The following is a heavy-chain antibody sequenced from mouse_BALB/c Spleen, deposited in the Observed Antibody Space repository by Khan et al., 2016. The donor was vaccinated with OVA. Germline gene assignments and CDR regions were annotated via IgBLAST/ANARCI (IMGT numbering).Heavy chain of an antibody. Sequence: EVELVESGPSLVKPSQTLSLTCSVTGDSITTGYWNWIRKFPGNKLEYMGYIIYTGYTYYNPSLKSRISITRHTSNNQYYLQLNSVTDEDTATYSCARSTYRYAFVYWGQGTLVTVSA. V-gene: IGHV3-8*02. D-gene: IGHD2-14*01. CDR2: IIYTGYT. CDR3: ARSTYRYAFVY. CDR1: GDSITTGY. J-gene: IGHJ3*01.